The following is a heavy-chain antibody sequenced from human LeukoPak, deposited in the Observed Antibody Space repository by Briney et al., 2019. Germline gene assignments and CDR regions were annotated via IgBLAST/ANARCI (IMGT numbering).Heavy chain of an antibody. CDR2: ISYDGSNK. CDR3: AKAGYDSSGYAWFDP. J-gene: IGHJ5*02. CDR1: GFTFSSYG. Sequence: GGSLRLSCAASGFTFSSYGMHWVRQAPGKGLEWVAVISYDGSNKYYADSVKGRFTISRDNSKNTLYLQMNSLRAEDTAVYYCAKAGYDSSGYAWFDPWGQGTLVTVSS. D-gene: IGHD3-22*01. V-gene: IGHV3-30*18.